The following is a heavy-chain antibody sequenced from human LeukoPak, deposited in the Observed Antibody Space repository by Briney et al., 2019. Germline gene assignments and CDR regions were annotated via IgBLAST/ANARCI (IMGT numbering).Heavy chain of an antibody. V-gene: IGHV4-34*01. Sequence: SETLSLTCAVYGGSFSGYYWSWIRQPPGKGLEWIGEINHSGSTNYNPSLKSRVTISVDPSKNQFSLKLSSVTAADTAVYYCARGVRQWLAHGVDYWGQGTLVTVSS. CDR3: ARGVRQWLAHGVDY. D-gene: IGHD6-19*01. CDR1: GGSFSGYY. CDR2: INHSGST. J-gene: IGHJ4*02.